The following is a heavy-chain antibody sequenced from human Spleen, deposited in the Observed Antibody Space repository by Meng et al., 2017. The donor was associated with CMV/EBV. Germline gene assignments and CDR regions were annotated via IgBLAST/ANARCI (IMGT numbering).Heavy chain of an antibody. CDR3: VAPSGGSWGY. V-gene: IGHV3-7*01. J-gene: IGHJ4*02. D-gene: IGHD2-15*01. Sequence: GGSLRLSCAASGLSISRYWMSWVRQAPGKGLEWVANINPDGSEKLYVDSVKGRFTIFRDNAKDAFYLQMDSPRADDTAVYYCVAPSGGSWGYWGRGTLVTVSS. CDR1: GLSISRYW. CDR2: INPDGSEK.